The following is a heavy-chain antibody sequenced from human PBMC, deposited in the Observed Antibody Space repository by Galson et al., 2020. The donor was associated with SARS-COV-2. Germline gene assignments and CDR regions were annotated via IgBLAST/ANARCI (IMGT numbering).Heavy chain of an antibody. CDR2: IKGDGSET. J-gene: IGHJ4*02. Sequence: GESLKISCAASGFTFNDFWMSWFRQAPGQGLEWVANIKGDGSETNYADSVKGQFTISRDNGADTLYLHMATLRVEDSAMYYCTREGWQGGYWGQGARVTVSS. V-gene: IGHV3-7*01. CDR3: TREGWQGGY. CDR1: GFTFNDFW. D-gene: IGHD6-19*01.